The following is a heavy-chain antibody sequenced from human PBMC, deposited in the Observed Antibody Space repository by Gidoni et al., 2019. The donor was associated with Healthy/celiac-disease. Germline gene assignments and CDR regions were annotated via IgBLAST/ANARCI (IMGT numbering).Heavy chain of an antibody. J-gene: IGHJ4*02. CDR3: ARGLGYCSGGSCDSGAAGVIDY. Sequence: LSLTCAVYGGSFSGYYCGWIRQPPGKGLEWLGEINHSGSTNSNPSRKSRVTISVDTSKNQFSQKLSSVTAADTAVYYCARGLGYCSGGSCDSGAAGVIDYWGQGTLVTVSS. V-gene: IGHV4-34*01. D-gene: IGHD2-15*01. CDR1: GGSFSGYY. CDR2: INHSGST.